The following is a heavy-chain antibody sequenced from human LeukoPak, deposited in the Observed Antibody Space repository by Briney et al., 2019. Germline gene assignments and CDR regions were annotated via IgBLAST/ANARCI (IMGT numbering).Heavy chain of an antibody. CDR1: VDSVSGIVTG. J-gene: IGHJ2*01. Sequence: PQTPSPSSALSVDSVSGIVTGGDGIRQSPSRGLEWLGRTYYRSKWYNDYAVSVKSRITNESDTSKHQFSLQLHSVTPEDTAVDSCAGVVVYWFCYLGGSGTLVTVSS. D-gene: IGHD2-15*01. CDR2: TYYRSKWYN. CDR3: AGVVVYWFCYL. V-gene: IGHV6-1*01.